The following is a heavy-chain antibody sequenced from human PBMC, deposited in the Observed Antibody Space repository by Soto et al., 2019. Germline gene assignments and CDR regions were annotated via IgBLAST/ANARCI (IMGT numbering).Heavy chain of an antibody. CDR1: GFSFYTYW. V-gene: IGHV3-7*02. CDR2: IQPDGSDK. Sequence: EVQLVESGGGLVHPGESLRLSCAASGFSFYTYWMKWVRQAPGKGPEWVANIQPDGSDKNYVDSVKGRFTISRDNAKNSLFLQMNSLRAEDTAVYYRARGSSNAFDIWGQGTMVTVSS. CDR3: ARGSSNAFDI. J-gene: IGHJ3*02.